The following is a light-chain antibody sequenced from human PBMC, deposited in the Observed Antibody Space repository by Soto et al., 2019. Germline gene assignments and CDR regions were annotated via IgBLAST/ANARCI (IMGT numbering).Light chain of an antibody. J-gene: IGLJ1*01. Sequence: QSALTQPASVSGSPGQSITISCTGTSSDVGGYNYVSWYQQHPGKAPKLIIYEVSNXXXXXXXXXSGSKSGNTASLTISGXXXXXXXXYYCNSYTSKSTGVFGTGTKLTVL. CDR2: EVS. CDR1: SSDVGGYNY. V-gene: IGLV2-14*01. CDR3: NSYTSKSTGV.